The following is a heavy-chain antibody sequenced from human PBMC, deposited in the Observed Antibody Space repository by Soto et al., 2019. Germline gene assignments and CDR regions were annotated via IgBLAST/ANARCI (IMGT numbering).Heavy chain of an antibody. CDR1: GFTFSRYE. CDR3: ARGGSGSYFWYFDL. Sequence: LRLSCADSGFTFSRYEINWVRQAPGKGLEWVSYISSSSSTLYYADSVKGRFTISRDNAKNSLYLQMNSLRAEDTAVYYCARGGSGSYFWYFDLWGRGTLVTVSS. J-gene: IGHJ2*01. V-gene: IGHV3-48*03. CDR2: ISSSSSTL. D-gene: IGHD1-26*01.